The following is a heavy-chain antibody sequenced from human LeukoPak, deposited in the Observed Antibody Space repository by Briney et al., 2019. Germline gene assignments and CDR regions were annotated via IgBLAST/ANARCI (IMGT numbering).Heavy chain of an antibody. J-gene: IGHJ4*02. D-gene: IGHD5-18*01. Sequence: PGGSLRLSCAASGFTFSGSAMHWVRQASGKGLEWVGRIRSKANSYATAYAASVRGRFTISRDDSKNTAYLHMNSLKTEDTAVYYCTRHAPHYPMVTWDYWGQGTLVTVSS. V-gene: IGHV3-73*01. CDR2: IRSKANSYAT. CDR1: GFTFSGSA. CDR3: TRHAPHYPMVTWDY.